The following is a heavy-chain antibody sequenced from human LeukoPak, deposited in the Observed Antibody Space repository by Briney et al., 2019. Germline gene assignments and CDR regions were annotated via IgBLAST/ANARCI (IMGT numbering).Heavy chain of an antibody. D-gene: IGHD2-15*01. CDR2: IYYSGNT. CDR1: GDSITSSGYY. Sequence: SETLSLTCTVSGDSITSSGYYWGWIRQPPGKGLEWIGSIYYSGNTYYSPSLRSRVTISVDTSKNQFSLRLTSVTAADTAVYYCAKDEDVVVQSYWGQGTLVTVSS. V-gene: IGHV4-39*02. J-gene: IGHJ4*02. CDR3: AKDEDVVVQSY.